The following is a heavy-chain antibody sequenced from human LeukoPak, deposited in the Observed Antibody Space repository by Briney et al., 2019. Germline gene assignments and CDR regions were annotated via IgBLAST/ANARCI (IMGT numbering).Heavy chain of an antibody. V-gene: IGHV4-59*01. CDR3: ARSDYGDPPYFDY. CDR2: IYYSGST. J-gene: IGHJ4*02. Sequence: SETLSLTCTVSGGSISSYYWSWIRQPPGKGLEWIGYIYYSGSTNYNPSLKSRVTISVDTSKNQFSLKLSSVTAADTAVYYCARSDYGDPPYFDYWGQGTLVTVSP. D-gene: IGHD4-17*01. CDR1: GGSISSYY.